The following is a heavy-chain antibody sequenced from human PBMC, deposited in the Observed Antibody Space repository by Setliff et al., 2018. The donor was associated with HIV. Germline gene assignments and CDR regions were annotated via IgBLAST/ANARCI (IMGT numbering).Heavy chain of an antibody. V-gene: IGHV4-59*01. CDR3: AREDSSGRIDY. CDR2: IYYSGST. Sequence: SETLSLTCTVSGGSISSYYWSWIRQPPGKGLEWIGYIYYSGSTNYNPSLKSRVTISVDTSKNQFSLRLSSVTAADTAVYYCAREDSSGRIDYWGQGTLVTVSS. CDR1: GGSISSYY. J-gene: IGHJ4*02. D-gene: IGHD6-19*01.